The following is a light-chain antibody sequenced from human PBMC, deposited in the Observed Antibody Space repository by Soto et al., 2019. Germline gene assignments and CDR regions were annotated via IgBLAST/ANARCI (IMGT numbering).Light chain of an antibody. CDR1: QAFSNL. V-gene: IGKV1-12*01. CDR2: GAS. J-gene: IGKJ1*01. Sequence: DIQMTQSPSSVSASVGDRVIITFRASQAFSNLLAWYQQKPGKAPKLLIYGASTLQGRVPSRFRGSGSGTEFTLTISSLQPDDFATYYCQQYKSYWTFGQGTKVDIK. CDR3: QQYKSYWT.